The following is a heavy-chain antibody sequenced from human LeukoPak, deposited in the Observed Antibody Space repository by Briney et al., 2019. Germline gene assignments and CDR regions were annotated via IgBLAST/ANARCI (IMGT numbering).Heavy chain of an antibody. CDR1: GFTFSSYS. Sequence: PGGSLRLSCAASGFTFSSYSMNWVRQAPGKGLEWVSYISSSSSTIYYADSVKGRFTISRDNAKNSLYLQMNSLRAEDTALYYCARVQTTTYYYDSSGDYFDYWGQGTLVTVSS. CDR2: ISSSSSTI. D-gene: IGHD3-22*01. V-gene: IGHV3-48*01. CDR3: ARVQTTTYYYDSSGDYFDY. J-gene: IGHJ4*02.